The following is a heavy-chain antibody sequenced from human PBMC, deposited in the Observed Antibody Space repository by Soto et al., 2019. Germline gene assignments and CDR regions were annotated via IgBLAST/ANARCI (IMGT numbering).Heavy chain of an antibody. CDR1: GFTFSSYG. CDR2: IWYDGSNK. V-gene: IGHV3-33*01. D-gene: IGHD3-3*01. Sequence: QVQLVESGGGVVQPGRSLRLSCAASGFTFSSYGMHWVRQAPGKGLEWVAVIWYDGSNKYYADSVKGRFTISRDNSKNTLYLQMNSLRAEDTDVYYCARGRRFFRVVMPGGYWGQGTLVTVSS. J-gene: IGHJ4*02. CDR3: ARGRRFFRVVMPGGY.